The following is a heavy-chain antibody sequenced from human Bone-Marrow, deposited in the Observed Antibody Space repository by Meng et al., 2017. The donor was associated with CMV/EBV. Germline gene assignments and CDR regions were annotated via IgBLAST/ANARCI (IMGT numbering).Heavy chain of an antibody. Sequence: SETLSLTCTVSGDSISSGYYWGWIRQPPGKGLEWIGSIFHSGTSYYNPSLKSRVTISVDTSKNEFSLKVNSVTAADTAVYYCARETGPTGNFWGQGTLVTVSS. D-gene: IGHD7-27*01. CDR2: IFHSGTS. V-gene: IGHV4-38-2*02. CDR1: GDSISSGYY. CDR3: ARETGPTGNF. J-gene: IGHJ4*02.